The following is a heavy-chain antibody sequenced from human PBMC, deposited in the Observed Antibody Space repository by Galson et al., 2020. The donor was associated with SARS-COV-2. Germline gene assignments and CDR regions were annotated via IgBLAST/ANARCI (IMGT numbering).Heavy chain of an antibody. CDR2: IKSKTDGGTT. CDR1: GFTFSNAW. CDR3: TTEWRYCSGGSCDKSGY. D-gene: IGHD2-15*01. J-gene: IGHJ4*02. Sequence: ETLSLTCAASGFTFSNAWMSWVRQAPGKGLEWVGRIKSKTDGGTTDYAAPVKGRFTISRDDSKNTLYLQMNSLKTEDTAVYYCTTEWRYCSGGSCDKSGYWGQGSLVTVSS. V-gene: IGHV3-15*01.